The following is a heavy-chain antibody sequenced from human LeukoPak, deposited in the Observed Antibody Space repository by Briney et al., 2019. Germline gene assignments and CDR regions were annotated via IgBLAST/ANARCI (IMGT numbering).Heavy chain of an antibody. J-gene: IGHJ6*03. D-gene: IGHD3-22*01. CDR1: GGSISRHY. V-gene: IGHV4-59*11. CDR2: IYYSGST. CDR3: ARVAYDTSGYYYYYMDV. Sequence: PSETLSPTCTVSGGSISRHYWSWIRQPPGKGLEWIGYIYYSGSTNYNPSLKSRVTISVDTSKNQFSLKLSSVTAADTAVYYCARVAYDTSGYYYYYMDVWGKGTTVTVSS.